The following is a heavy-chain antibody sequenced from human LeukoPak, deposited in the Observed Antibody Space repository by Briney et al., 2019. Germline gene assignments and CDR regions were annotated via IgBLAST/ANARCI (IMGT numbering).Heavy chain of an antibody. V-gene: IGHV3-74*01. CDR2: ISTDGNSM. D-gene: IGHD1-26*01. CDR3: ARGRGATPDY. Sequence: GGSLRLSCAASGFTISGYWMHWVRQAPGKGLVWVSRISTDGNSMSYADTVKGRFTISRDNAKNTLYLQMNSLRAEDTAVYYCARGRGATPDYWGQGTLVTVSS. J-gene: IGHJ4*02. CDR1: GFTISGYW.